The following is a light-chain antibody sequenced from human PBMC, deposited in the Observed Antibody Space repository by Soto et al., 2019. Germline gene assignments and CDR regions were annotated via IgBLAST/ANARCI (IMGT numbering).Light chain of an antibody. CDR1: QSLLHSNGYNY. V-gene: IGKV2-28*01. CDR2: LGS. Sequence: DIVMTQSPLSLPVTPGEPASISCRSSQSLLHSNGYNYLDWYLQKPGQSPQLLIYLGSNRASGVPDRFSGSGSGTDFTLKISRVEAEDVGVYYCMQALQIITFGHGTRLEIK. CDR3: MQALQIIT. J-gene: IGKJ5*01.